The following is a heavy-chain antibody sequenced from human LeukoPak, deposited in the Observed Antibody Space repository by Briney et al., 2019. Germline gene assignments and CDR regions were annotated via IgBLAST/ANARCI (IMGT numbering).Heavy chain of an antibody. CDR3: ARTVMGATTFDY. J-gene: IGHJ4*02. Sequence: GGSLRLSCAASGFTFSSYGMHWVRQAPGKGLEWVAVIWYDGSNKYYADSVKGRFTISRDNSKNTLYLQMNSLRAEDTAVYYCARTVMGATTFDYWGQGTLVTVS. CDR1: GFTFSSYG. D-gene: IGHD1-26*01. CDR2: IWYDGSNK. V-gene: IGHV3-33*01.